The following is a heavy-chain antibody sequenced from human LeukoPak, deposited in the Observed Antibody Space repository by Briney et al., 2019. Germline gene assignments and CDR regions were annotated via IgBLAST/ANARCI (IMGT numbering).Heavy chain of an antibody. CDR3: ARYDGRGHYRYYFDY. V-gene: IGHV4-59*01. Sequence: SETLSLTCTASGVSISSYYWSWIRQAPGKGLEWIGYIHYSGSTNCNPSLKSRVTISVDTSKNQFSLKLSSVTAADTAVYYCARYDGRGHYRYYFDYWGQGTLVTVSS. D-gene: IGHD3-22*01. CDR2: IHYSGST. J-gene: IGHJ4*02. CDR1: GVSISSYY.